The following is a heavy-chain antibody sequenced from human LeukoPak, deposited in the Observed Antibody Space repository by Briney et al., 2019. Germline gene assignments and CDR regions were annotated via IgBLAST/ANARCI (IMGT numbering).Heavy chain of an antibody. CDR2: IKQDGSEK. D-gene: IGHD3-10*02. J-gene: IGHJ6*04. V-gene: IGHV3-7*01. CDR1: GFTFSSYW. CDR3: AELGITMIGGV. Sequence: GGSLRLSCAASGFTFSSYWMSWVRQAPGKGLEWVANIKQDGSEKYYMDSVKGRFTISRDNAKNSLYLQMNSLRAEDTAVYYCAELGITMIGGVWGKGTTVTISS.